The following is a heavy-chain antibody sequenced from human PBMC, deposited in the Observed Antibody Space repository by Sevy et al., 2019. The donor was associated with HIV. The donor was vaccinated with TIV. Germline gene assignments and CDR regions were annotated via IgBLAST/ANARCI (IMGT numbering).Heavy chain of an antibody. V-gene: IGHV3-20*04. D-gene: IGHD3-10*01. CDR3: ESAAFGQFFHY. CDR2: INWNGGST. CDR1: GFTFDDYG. Sequence: GGSLRLSCAASGFTFDDYGMSWVRQAPGKGLEWVSGINWNGGSTGYAESMKGRFTISRENAKTSLYLQMNSLRVEDTALYYCESAAFGQFFHYWGPRTLVTVSS. J-gene: IGHJ4*01.